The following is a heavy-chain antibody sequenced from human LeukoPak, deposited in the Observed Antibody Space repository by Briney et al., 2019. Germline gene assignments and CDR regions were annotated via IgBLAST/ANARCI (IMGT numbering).Heavy chain of an antibody. CDR1: GFTLSTYW. D-gene: IGHD3-16*01. V-gene: IGHV3-7*01. Sequence: GGSLRLSCEASGFTLSTYWMNWVRQVPGKGLDWVANINSDGSGKRYVDSVKGRFTIARDNADNSLSLQMNGLRAEDTAVYYCASWGAGGNSWGQGTLVTVSS. CDR3: ASWGAGGNS. J-gene: IGHJ4*02. CDR2: INSDGSGK.